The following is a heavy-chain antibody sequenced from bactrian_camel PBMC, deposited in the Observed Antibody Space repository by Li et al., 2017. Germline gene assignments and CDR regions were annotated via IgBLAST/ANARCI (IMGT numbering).Heavy chain of an antibody. J-gene: IGHJ4*01. D-gene: IGHD5*01. CDR3: AAGRSEWRYSVRLCVEHPAVDDLNY. V-gene: IGHV3S25*01. CDR1: GNTYSSNC. CDR2: IYTLNGDT. Sequence: QLVESGGDSVQAGGSLRLSCAASGNTYSSNCYAWFRQAPGKEREGVAAIYTLNGDTNYADSVKGRFTISQDNAKNTVYLQMDSLMPEDSAVYFCAAGRSEWRYSVRLCVEHPAVDDLNYWGQGTQVTVS.